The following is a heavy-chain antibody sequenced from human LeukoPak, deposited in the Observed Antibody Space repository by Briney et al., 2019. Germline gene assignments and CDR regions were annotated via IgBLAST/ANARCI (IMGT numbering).Heavy chain of an antibody. CDR1: GYTFTGYY. V-gene: IGHV1-2*02. CDR2: INPNSGGT. CDR3: VSLGATTIYYYGMDV. J-gene: IGHJ6*01. Sequence: ASVKVSCKASGYTFTGYYIHWLRQAPGQGLEWMGWINPNSGGTNYAQKFQGRVTMTRDTSISTVYMELSRLSSDDRAVYYCVSLGATTIYYYGMDVWGQGTTVTVSS. D-gene: IGHD1-26*01.